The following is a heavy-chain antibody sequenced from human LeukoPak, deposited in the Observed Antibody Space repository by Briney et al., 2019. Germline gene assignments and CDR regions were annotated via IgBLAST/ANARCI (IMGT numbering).Heavy chain of an antibody. CDR2: ISSSSSTI. J-gene: IGHJ4*02. Sequence: GGSLRLSCAASGFTFSSYSMNWVRQAPGKGLEWISYISSSSSTIYYADSVKGRFTISRDNAKNSLYLQMNSLRAEDTAVYYCARGRSGYDLGFDYWGQGTLVTVSS. CDR1: GFTFSSYS. D-gene: IGHD5-12*01. CDR3: ARGRSGYDLGFDY. V-gene: IGHV3-48*04.